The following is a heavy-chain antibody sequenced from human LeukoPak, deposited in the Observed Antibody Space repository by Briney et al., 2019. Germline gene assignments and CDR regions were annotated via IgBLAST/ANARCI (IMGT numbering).Heavy chain of an antibody. D-gene: IGHD5-18*01. J-gene: IGHJ4*02. CDR3: ARLGDTAMATYFDY. Sequence: PPETLSLTCTVSGGSISSYYWSWIRQPPGKGLEWIGYIYTSGSTNYNPSLKSRVTISVDTSKNQFSLKLSSVTAADTAVYYCARLGDTAMATYFDYWGQGTLVTVSP. CDR1: GGSISSYY. CDR2: IYTSGST. V-gene: IGHV4-4*09.